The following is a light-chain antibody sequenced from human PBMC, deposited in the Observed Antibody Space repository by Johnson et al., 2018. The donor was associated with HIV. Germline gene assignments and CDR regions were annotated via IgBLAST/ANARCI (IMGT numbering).Light chain of an antibody. V-gene: IGLV1-51*01. CDR3: GTWDSSLNV. Sequence: QSVLTRPPSVSAAPGQKVTISCSGSISNIGNNYVSWYQQLTGTAPKLLIYDNNKRPSGISDRFSGSKSGTSAALGITGLQTGDEADYYCGTWDSSLNVFGTGTKVTVL. J-gene: IGLJ1*01. CDR2: DNN. CDR1: ISNIGNNY.